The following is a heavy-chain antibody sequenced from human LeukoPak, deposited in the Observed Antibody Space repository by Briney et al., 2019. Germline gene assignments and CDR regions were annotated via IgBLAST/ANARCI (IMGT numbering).Heavy chain of an antibody. Sequence: ASVKVSCKASGYTFTGYYMHWERHAPGQGLEWMGWINPNSGGTNYAQKFQGRVTMTRDTSISTAYMELSRLRSDDTAVYYCARPTVPIAAAGSPYENWFDPWGQGTLVTVSS. V-gene: IGHV1-2*02. CDR1: GYTFTGYY. CDR3: ARPTVPIAAAGSPYENWFDP. CDR2: INPNSGGT. J-gene: IGHJ5*02. D-gene: IGHD6-13*01.